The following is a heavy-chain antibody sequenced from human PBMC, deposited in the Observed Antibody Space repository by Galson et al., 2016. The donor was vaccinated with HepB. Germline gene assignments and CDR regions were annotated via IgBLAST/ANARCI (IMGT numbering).Heavy chain of an antibody. CDR2: ISYDGNKI. J-gene: IGHJ4*02. CDR3: ARDSCTGDCPYYFDY. Sequence: SLRLSCAASGFAFSNYAMHWVRQAPGKGLEWVAVISYDGNKIYYADSVKGRFTLSRDNSKNTLYLQMNSLRAEDTGVYYRARDSCTGDCPYYFDYWGRGTQVTVSS. V-gene: IGHV3-30-3*01. D-gene: IGHD2-8*02. CDR1: GFAFSNYA.